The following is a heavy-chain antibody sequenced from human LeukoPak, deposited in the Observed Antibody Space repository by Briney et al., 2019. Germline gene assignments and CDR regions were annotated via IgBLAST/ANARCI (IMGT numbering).Heavy chain of an antibody. Sequence: SVKVSCKASGGTFSSYAISWVRQAPGQGLEWMGRIIPIFGTANYAQKFQGRVTITTDESTSTAYMELSSLRSEDTAVYYCARHAGYSSGWYEGDWFDPWGQGTLVTVSS. V-gene: IGHV1-69*05. CDR3: ARHAGYSSGWYEGDWFDP. CDR1: GGTFSSYA. CDR2: IIPIFGTA. D-gene: IGHD6-19*01. J-gene: IGHJ5*02.